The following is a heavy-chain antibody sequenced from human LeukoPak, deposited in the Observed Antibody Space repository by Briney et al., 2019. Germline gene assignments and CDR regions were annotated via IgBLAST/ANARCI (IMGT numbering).Heavy chain of an antibody. Sequence: PGGSLRLSCAASGFTFSSYSMNWVRQAPGKGLEWVSSISSSSSYIYYADSVKGRFTISRDNAKNSLYLQMNSLRAEDTAVYYCAREGPYDSSGYYYRGFDYWGQGTLVTVSS. CDR3: AREGPYDSSGYYYRGFDY. J-gene: IGHJ4*02. CDR1: GFTFSSYS. D-gene: IGHD3-22*01. CDR2: ISSSSSYI. V-gene: IGHV3-21*01.